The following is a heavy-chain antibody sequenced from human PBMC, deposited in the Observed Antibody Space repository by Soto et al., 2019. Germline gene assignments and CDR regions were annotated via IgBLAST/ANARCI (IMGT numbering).Heavy chain of an antibody. J-gene: IGHJ4*02. CDR1: GGSIRSDNW. D-gene: IGHD3-10*01. V-gene: IGHV4-4*02. CDR2: IYHSGNT. Sequence: QVHLQESGPDLVRPSETLSLTCSFFGGSIRSDNWWSWVRQTPGKGLEWIGEIYHSGNTNYNPSLKSRVTISVDKSKNQFSLKVTSVTAADTALYYCARLSASSKLRGVVINWGQGTLVTVSS. CDR3: ARLSASSKLRGVVIN.